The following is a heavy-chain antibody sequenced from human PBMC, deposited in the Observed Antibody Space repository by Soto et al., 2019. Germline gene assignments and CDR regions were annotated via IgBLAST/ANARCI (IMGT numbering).Heavy chain of an antibody. J-gene: IGHJ3*02. Sequence: PSETLSLTCTVSGGSISRGGYYWRWIRQHPGKGLEWIGYIYYSGSTYYNPSLKRRVTISVDTSKNQFSLKLSSVTAADTAVYYCAREALYSSGLADPVKFFDIWGQGTMVTVSS. CDR2: IYYSGST. CDR1: GGSISRGGYY. V-gene: IGHV4-31*03. D-gene: IGHD3-22*01. CDR3: AREALYSSGLADPVKFFDI.